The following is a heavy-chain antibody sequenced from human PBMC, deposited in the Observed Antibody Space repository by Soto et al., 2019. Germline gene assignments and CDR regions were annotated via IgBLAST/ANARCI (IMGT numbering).Heavy chain of an antibody. D-gene: IGHD2-21*02. V-gene: IGHV2-5*02. CDR2: IYWDDDK. Sequence: QITLKESGPTLVKPTQTLTLTCTFSGFSLSTNGVGVGWIRQPPGKALEWLALIYWDDDKRYSPSLKSRLTITKDTSKNQVVLTMTNMDPVDTATYCCAHSRCGGDCLQSYSSHYYYGMDVWGQGTTVTVSS. CDR3: AHSRCGGDCLQSYSSHYYYGMDV. J-gene: IGHJ6*02. CDR1: GFSLSTNGVG.